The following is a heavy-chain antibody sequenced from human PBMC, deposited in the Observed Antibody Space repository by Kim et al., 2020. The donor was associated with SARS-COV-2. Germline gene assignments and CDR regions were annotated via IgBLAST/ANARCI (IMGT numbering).Heavy chain of an antibody. J-gene: IGHJ4*02. D-gene: IGHD5-12*01. CDR1: GYSFTSYW. Sequence: GESLKISCKGSGYSFTSYWISWVRQMPGKGLEWMGRIDPSDSYTNYSPSFQGHVTISADKSISTAYLQWSSLKASDTAMYYCAGEDSGYDFGSPGGNYWGQGTLVTVSS. CDR3: AGEDSGYDFGSPGGNY. CDR2: IDPSDSYT. V-gene: IGHV5-10-1*01.